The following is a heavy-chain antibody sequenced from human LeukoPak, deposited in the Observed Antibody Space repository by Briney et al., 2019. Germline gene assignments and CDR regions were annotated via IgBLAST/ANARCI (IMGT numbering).Heavy chain of an antibody. CDR1: GYTFTSYG. Sequence: GASVKFSCKASGYTFTSYGISWVRQAPGQGLEWMGWISAYNGNTNYAQKLQGRVTMTADTSTSTAYMELRSLRSDDTAVYYCARGATLMVYAMDYYYYMDVWGKGTTVTVSS. V-gene: IGHV1-18*01. D-gene: IGHD2-8*01. J-gene: IGHJ6*03. CDR3: ARGATLMVYAMDYYYYMDV. CDR2: ISAYNGNT.